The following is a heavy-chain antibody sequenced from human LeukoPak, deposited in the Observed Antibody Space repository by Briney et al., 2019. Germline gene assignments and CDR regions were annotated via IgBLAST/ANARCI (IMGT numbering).Heavy chain of an antibody. Sequence: GRSLRLSCAASGFTFSSYGMHWVRQVPGKGLEWVAVISYDGSNKYYADSVKGRFTISRDNSKNTLYLQMNSLRAEDTAVYYCAKDRYDSSGFDYWGQGTLVTVSS. CDR3: AKDRYDSSGFDY. V-gene: IGHV3-30*18. J-gene: IGHJ4*02. D-gene: IGHD3-22*01. CDR1: GFTFSSYG. CDR2: ISYDGSNK.